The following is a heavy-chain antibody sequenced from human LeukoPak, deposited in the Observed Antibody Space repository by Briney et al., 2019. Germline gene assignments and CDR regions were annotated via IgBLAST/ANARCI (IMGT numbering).Heavy chain of an antibody. Sequence: PSETLSLTCTVSGGSISSYYWSWIRQPPGKGLEWIGYIYYSGSTNYNPSLKSRVTISVDTSKNQFSLKLSSVTAADTAVYYCARDCGGDCSNNWFDPWGQGTLVTVSS. J-gene: IGHJ5*02. CDR1: GGSISSYY. CDR2: IYYSGST. D-gene: IGHD2-21*02. CDR3: ARDCGGDCSNNWFDP. V-gene: IGHV4-59*01.